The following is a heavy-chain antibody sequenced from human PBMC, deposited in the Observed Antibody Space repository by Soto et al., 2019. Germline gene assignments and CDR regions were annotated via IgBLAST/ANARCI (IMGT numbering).Heavy chain of an antibody. J-gene: IGHJ6*02. Sequence: ASVKVSCKASGYTFTSHGISWVRRAPGHGLEWMGWISAYNGNTNYAQKLQGRVTMTTDTSKSTAYMELRSLRSDDTAVYYCAREGRICGGVKVYYYYGMDVWGQGTTVTVSS. V-gene: IGHV1-18*01. CDR1: GYTFTSHG. CDR3: AREGRICGGVKVYYYYGMDV. D-gene: IGHD2-21*01. CDR2: ISAYNGNT.